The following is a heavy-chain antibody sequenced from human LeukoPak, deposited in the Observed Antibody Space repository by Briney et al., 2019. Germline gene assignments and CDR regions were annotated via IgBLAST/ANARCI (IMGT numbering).Heavy chain of an antibody. CDR2: IYYSGRT. CDR1: AGSISTYY. V-gene: IGHV4-59*01. D-gene: IGHD6-6*01. Sequence: SETLSLTCTVSAGSISTYYWNWIRQPPGKGLEWIGYIYYSGRTNYNPSLMSRVTISLDTSKKQVSLKLRSVTAADTAVYYCARDVRDLYYYMDVWGKGTTVTVSS. CDR3: ARDVRDLYYYMDV. J-gene: IGHJ6*03.